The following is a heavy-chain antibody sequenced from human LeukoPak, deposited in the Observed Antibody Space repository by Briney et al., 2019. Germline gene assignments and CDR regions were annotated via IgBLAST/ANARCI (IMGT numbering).Heavy chain of an antibody. Sequence: SETLSLTCTVSGGSISSHYWSWIRQPPGKGLEWIGYIYYSGSTNYNPSLKSRVTISGDSSRNQFSLKLTSLTAADTAIYYCARGALIVYAFDIWGQGALVTVSS. CDR3: ARGALIVYAFDI. J-gene: IGHJ3*02. V-gene: IGHV4-59*11. D-gene: IGHD1-26*01. CDR1: GGSISSHY. CDR2: IYYSGST.